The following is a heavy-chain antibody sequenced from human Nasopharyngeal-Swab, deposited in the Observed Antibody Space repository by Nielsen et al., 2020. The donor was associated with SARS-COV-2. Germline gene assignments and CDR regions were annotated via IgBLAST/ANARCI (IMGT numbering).Heavy chain of an antibody. V-gene: IGHV6-1*01. CDR2: TLYRSKWYN. Sequence: SETLSLTCAISGASVSSHSAGWNWIRQSPSRGLEWLGRTLYRSKWYNDYAESVESRIAVNPDTSKNQFSLQLNSVTPEDTAVYYCARGRDFSFDSWGQGTLVTASS. D-gene: IGHD3-3*01. J-gene: IGHJ4*02. CDR3: ARGRDFSFDS. CDR1: GASVSSHSAG.